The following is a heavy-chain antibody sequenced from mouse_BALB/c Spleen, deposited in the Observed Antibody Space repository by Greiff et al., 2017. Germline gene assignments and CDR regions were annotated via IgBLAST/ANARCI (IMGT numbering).Heavy chain of an antibody. V-gene: IGHV2-2*02. Sequence: QVQLKESGPGLVAPSQSLSITCTVSGFSLTSYGVHWVRQPPGKGLEWLGVIWSGGSTDYNAAFISRLSISKDNSKSQVFFKMNSLQANDTAIYYCARMGGGNWYFDVWGAGTTVTVSS. D-gene: IGHD1-1*02. CDR2: IWSGGST. J-gene: IGHJ1*01. CDR1: GFSLTSYG. CDR3: ARMGGGNWYFDV.